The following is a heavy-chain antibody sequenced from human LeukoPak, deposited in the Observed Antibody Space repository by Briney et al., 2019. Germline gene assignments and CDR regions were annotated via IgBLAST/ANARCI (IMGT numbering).Heavy chain of an antibody. V-gene: IGHV3-21*01. CDR1: RLTFSGYS. Sequence: PGGSLRLSCAASRLTFSGYSMNWVRQAPGKGLEWVSSISSSSSSIYYADSVKGRFTISRDNAKNSLYLQTNSLRAEDTAVYYCARANPPGISFFEYWGQGTLVTVSS. CDR2: ISSSSSSI. D-gene: IGHD2-15*01. J-gene: IGHJ4*02. CDR3: ARANPPGISFFEY.